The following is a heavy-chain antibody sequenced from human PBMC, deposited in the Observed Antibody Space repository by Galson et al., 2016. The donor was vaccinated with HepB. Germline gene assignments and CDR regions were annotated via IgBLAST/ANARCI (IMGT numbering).Heavy chain of an antibody. CDR1: GGSIGSSKW. J-gene: IGHJ4*02. V-gene: IGHV4-4*02. CDR2: IYHSGNT. D-gene: IGHD6-19*01. CDR3: ARGVSGFGY. Sequence: TLSLTCAVSGGSIGSSKWWSWVRQPPGKGLEWIGEIYHSGNTNYNPSLRSRVTISVDKSKNHFSLKLSSVTAADTALYYCARGVSGFGYWGQGTLVTVSS.